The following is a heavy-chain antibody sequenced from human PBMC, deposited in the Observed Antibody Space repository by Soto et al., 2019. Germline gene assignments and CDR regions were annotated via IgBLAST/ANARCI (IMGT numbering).Heavy chain of an antibody. Sequence: PSETLSLTCTVSGGSISSGGYYWSWIRQHPGKGLEWIGYIYYSGSTYYNPSLKSRVTISVDTSKNQFSLKLSSVTAADTAVYYCARAGPPIVVVVAAPYYFDYWGQGTLVTVSS. V-gene: IGHV4-31*03. CDR2: IYYSGST. CDR3: ARAGPPIVVVVAAPYYFDY. D-gene: IGHD2-15*01. CDR1: GGSISSGGYY. J-gene: IGHJ4*02.